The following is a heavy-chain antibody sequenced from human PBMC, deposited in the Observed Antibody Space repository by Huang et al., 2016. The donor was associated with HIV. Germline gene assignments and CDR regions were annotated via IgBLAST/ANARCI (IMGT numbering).Heavy chain of an antibody. V-gene: IGHV4-39*01. CDR3: ARHFGSWSGYFDS. CDR2: IHYRGDT. CDR1: GGSITDSSYY. D-gene: IGHD3-10*01. J-gene: IGHJ4*02. Sequence: QLQLQESGPGLVRPSETLSLICTVSGGSITDSSYYWGWIRQPPGKGLERIGRIHYRGDTYYNPSLKSRVTMSVDTSKNRFSLDIRSVAVADTAIYYCARHFGSWSGYFDSWGQGTLVPVSS.